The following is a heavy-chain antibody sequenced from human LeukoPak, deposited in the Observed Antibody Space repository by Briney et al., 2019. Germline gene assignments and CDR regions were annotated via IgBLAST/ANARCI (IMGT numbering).Heavy chain of an antibody. D-gene: IGHD6-19*01. V-gene: IGHV3-21*01. CDR1: GFTFSNYY. CDR2: ISSGSSYI. Sequence: GGSLRLSCAASGFTFSNYYMNWVRQAPGKGLEWVSSISSGSSYIYYTDSLKGRFTISRDNAKNSLYLQMNSLRAEDTAVYYCATGVRGYNSALDYWGQGTLVTVSP. J-gene: IGHJ4*02. CDR3: ATGVRGYNSALDY.